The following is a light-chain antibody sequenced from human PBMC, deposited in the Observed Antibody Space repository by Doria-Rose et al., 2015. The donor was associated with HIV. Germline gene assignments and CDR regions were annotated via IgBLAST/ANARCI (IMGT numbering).Light chain of an antibody. J-gene: IGKJ1*01. V-gene: IGKV3-20*01. Sequence: TQSPGTLSLSPGERATLSCRASQSFSSTYLAWYQQQPGQAPSLLIYDGSTRATCIPDRISASGSGTDITLTINRLEPEDFALYYCHQYGTSWTFGQGTKVEI. CDR2: DGS. CDR3: HQYGTSWT. CDR1: QSFSSTY.